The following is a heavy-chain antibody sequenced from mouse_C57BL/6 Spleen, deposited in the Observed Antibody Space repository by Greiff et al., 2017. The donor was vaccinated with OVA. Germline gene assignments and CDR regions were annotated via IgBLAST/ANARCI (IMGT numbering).Heavy chain of an antibody. V-gene: IGHV1-52*01. D-gene: IGHD2-4*01. J-gene: IGHJ4*01. CDR1: GYTFTSYW. CDR2: IDPSDSET. Sequence: VQLQQPGAELVRPGSSVKLSCKASGYTFTSYWMHWVKQRPIQGLEWIGNIDPSDSETHYNQKFKDKATLTVDKSSSTAYMQLSSLTSEDSAVYYCARGGDDYDGVYYAMDYWGQGTSVTVSS. CDR3: ARGGDDYDGVYYAMDY.